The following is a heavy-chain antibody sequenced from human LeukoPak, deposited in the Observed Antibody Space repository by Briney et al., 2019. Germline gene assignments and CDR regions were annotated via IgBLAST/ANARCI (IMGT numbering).Heavy chain of an antibody. CDR1: GYTFTSYG. J-gene: IGHJ3*02. CDR3: ARRATWLEPDAFDI. Sequence: ASVKVSCKASGYTFTSYGISWVRQAPGQGLEWMGWISAYNGNTNYAQKPQGRVTMTTDTSTSTAYMELRSLRSDDTAVYYCARRATWLEPDAFDIWGQGTMVTVSS. D-gene: IGHD6-19*01. V-gene: IGHV1-18*01. CDR2: ISAYNGNT.